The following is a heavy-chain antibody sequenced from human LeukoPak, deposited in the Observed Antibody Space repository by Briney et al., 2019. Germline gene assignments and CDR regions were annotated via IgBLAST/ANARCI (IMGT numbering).Heavy chain of an antibody. CDR2: IYYSGST. V-gene: IGHV4-61*01. D-gene: IGHD1-26*01. CDR3: AIYSGSFLDY. J-gene: IGHJ4*02. CDR1: GGPVSSGSYY. Sequence: SETLSLTCTVSGGPVSSGSYYWSWIRQPPGKGLEWIGYIYYSGSTNYNPSLKSRVTISVDTSKNQFSLKLSSVTAADTAVYYCAIYSGSFLDYWGQGTLVTVSS.